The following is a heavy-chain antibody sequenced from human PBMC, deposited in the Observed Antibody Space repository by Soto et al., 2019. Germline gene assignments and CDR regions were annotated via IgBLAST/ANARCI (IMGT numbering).Heavy chain of an antibody. CDR2: MNPNSGNT. V-gene: IGHV1-8*01. D-gene: IGHD3-3*01. J-gene: IGHJ3*02. Sequence: GTSVKVCCKASVYTFTSYDINWVRQATGQGLEWMGWMNPNSGNTGYAQKFQGRVTMTRNTSISTAYMELSSLRSEDTAVYYCASPARNYDFWSGYSFDIWGQGTMVTVSS. CDR1: VYTFTSYD. CDR3: ASPARNYDFWSGYSFDI.